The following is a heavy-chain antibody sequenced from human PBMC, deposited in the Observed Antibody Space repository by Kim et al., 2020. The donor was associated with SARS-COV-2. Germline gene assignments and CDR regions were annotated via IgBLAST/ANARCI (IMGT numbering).Heavy chain of an antibody. CDR3: ALFRTYNWNYAETSGDY. CDR2: INHSGST. V-gene: IGHV4-34*01. D-gene: IGHD1-7*01. Sequence: SETLSLTCAVYGGSFSGYYWSWIRQPPGKGLEWIGEINHSGSTNYNPSLKSRVTISVDTSKNQFSLKLSSVTAADTAVYYCALFRTYNWNYAETSGDYWGQGTLVTVSS. J-gene: IGHJ4*02. CDR1: GGSFSGYY.